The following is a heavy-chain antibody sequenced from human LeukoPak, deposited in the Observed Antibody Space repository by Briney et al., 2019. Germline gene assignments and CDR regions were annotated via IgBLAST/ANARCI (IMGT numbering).Heavy chain of an antibody. D-gene: IGHD3-10*01. CDR3: AKHYMGSSYNHGLDC. J-gene: IGHJ4*02. Sequence: SETLSLTCAVYGGSVSGYYWSWIRQPPGKGLEWNGEINHSGSTNYNPSLKSQVTISVDTSKNQFSLKLSSVTAADTALYYCAKHYMGSSYNHGLDCWGQGTLVTVSS. CDR1: GGSVSGYY. V-gene: IGHV4-34*01. CDR2: INHSGST.